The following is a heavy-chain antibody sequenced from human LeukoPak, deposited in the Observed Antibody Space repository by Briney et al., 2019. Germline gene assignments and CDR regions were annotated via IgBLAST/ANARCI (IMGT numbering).Heavy chain of an antibody. CDR3: ARDQSLVAYSSTWFDY. CDR1: GYTFTNYG. J-gene: IGHJ4*02. V-gene: IGHV1-18*01. D-gene: IGHD6-13*01. Sequence: ASVKVSCKTSGYTFTNYGISWVRQAPGQGLEWMGWISAYNGNTDYAQNLQGRVTMTTDTSTSTAYMELRSLRSDDTAVYYCARDQSLVAYSSTWFDYWGQGTLVTVPS. CDR2: ISAYNGNT.